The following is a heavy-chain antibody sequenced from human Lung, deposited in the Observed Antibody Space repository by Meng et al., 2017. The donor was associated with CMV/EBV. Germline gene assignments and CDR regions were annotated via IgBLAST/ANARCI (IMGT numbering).Heavy chain of an antibody. V-gene: IGHV4-59*01. D-gene: IGHD2-2*01. Sequence: LXCTVSGGSISSYYWSWIRQPPGKGLEWIGYIYYSGSTNYNPSLKSRVTISVDTSKNQFSLKLSSVTAADTAVYYCARNSPAAPHYYYGMDVWAQGTXVTVSS. CDR1: GGSISSYY. CDR3: ARNSPAAPHYYYGMDV. CDR2: IYYSGST. J-gene: IGHJ6*02.